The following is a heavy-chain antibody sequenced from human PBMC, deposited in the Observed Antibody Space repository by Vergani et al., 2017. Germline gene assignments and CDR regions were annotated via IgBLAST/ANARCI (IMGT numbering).Heavy chain of an antibody. D-gene: IGHD3-22*01. V-gene: IGHV2-70*04. CDR3: TRTLSDSRGYFIDY. Sequence: QGTLNGSGPALVKPTQTPTLTRTFPRFSPNTYGMHVTWIRQPPGKALEWLARIDWNDQTYYTTSLRTRITISKDTSKNQVALTMTNMDPVDTATYYCTRTLSDSRGYFIDYWGQGTLVTVSS. CDR2: IDWNDQT. J-gene: IGHJ4*02. CDR1: RFSPNTYGMH.